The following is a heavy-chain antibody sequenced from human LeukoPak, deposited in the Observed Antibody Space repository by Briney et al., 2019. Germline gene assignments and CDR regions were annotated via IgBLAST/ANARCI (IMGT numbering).Heavy chain of an antibody. CDR2: ISGSGGST. Sequence: GRSLRLSCAASGFTFSSYGMSSVRQAPGKGLEWVSAISGSGGSTYYADSVKGRFTISRDNSKNTLYLQMNSLRAEDTAVYYCAKDWAPYGDYFFDYWGQGTLVTVSS. CDR3: AKDWAPYGDYFFDY. V-gene: IGHV3-23*01. J-gene: IGHJ4*02. D-gene: IGHD4-17*01. CDR1: GFTFSSYG.